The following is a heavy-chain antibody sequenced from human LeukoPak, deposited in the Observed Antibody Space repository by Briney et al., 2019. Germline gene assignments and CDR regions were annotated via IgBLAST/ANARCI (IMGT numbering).Heavy chain of an antibody. V-gene: IGHV3-21*01. Sequence: GGSLRLSCAASGFTFSSYSMSWVRQAPGKGLEWVSSISSSSSYIYYADSVKGRFTISRDNAKNSLYLQMNSLRAEDTAVYYCARDRGGYSSSGPFDYWGQGTLVTVSS. CDR3: ARDRGGYSSSGPFDY. CDR2: ISSSSSYI. D-gene: IGHD6-13*01. J-gene: IGHJ4*02. CDR1: GFTFSSYS.